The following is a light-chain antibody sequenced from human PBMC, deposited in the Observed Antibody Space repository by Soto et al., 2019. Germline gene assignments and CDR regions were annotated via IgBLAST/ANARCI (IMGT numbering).Light chain of an antibody. CDR1: QSVSSN. CDR3: QQYNNWPLT. V-gene: IGKV3-15*01. J-gene: IGKJ5*01. CDR2: GAS. Sequence: EIVMTQSSATLSVSPEERATLSCRASQSVSSNLAWYQQKPGQAPRLLIYGASTRATGIPARFSGSGSGTEFTLTISSLQSEDFAVCYCQQYNNWPLTFGRGTRLEIK.